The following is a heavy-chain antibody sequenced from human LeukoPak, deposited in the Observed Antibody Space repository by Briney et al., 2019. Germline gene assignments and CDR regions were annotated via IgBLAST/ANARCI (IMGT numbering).Heavy chain of an antibody. J-gene: IGHJ6*03. Sequence: ASVKVSCKASGYTFTSYYMHWVRQAPGQGLEWMGIINPSGGSTSYAQKFQGRVTMTRDTSTSTVYMELSSLRSEDTAVYYCARDRGYNWNYADYYYYMDVWGKGTTVTVSS. D-gene: IGHD1-7*01. CDR3: ARDRGYNWNYADYYYYMDV. CDR2: INPSGGST. CDR1: GYTFTSYY. V-gene: IGHV1-46*01.